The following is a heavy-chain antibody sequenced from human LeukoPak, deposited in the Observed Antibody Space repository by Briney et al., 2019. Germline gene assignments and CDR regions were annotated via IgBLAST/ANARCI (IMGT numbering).Heavy chain of an antibody. Sequence: PSETLSLTCTVSGGSISSYYWSWIRQPAGKGLEWIGYIYYSGSTNYNPSLKSRVTISVDTSKNQFSLKLSSVTAADTAVYYCARDAGSYLFDYWGQGTLVTVSS. J-gene: IGHJ4*02. V-gene: IGHV4-59*01. D-gene: IGHD1-26*01. CDR2: IYYSGST. CDR1: GGSISSYY. CDR3: ARDAGSYLFDY.